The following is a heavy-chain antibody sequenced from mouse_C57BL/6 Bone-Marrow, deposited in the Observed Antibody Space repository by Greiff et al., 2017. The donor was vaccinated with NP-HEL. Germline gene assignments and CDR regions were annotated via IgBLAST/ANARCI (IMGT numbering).Heavy chain of an antibody. CDR1: GYSITSGYY. Sequence: ESGPGLVKPSQSLSLTCSVTGYSITSGYYWNWIRQFPGNKLEWMGYISYDGSNNYNPSLKNRISITRDTSKNQFFLKLNSVTTEDTATDYGANLYDGYYDWYFDVWGTGTTVTVSS. CDR3: ANLYDGYYDWYFDV. J-gene: IGHJ1*03. D-gene: IGHD2-3*01. CDR2: ISYDGSN. V-gene: IGHV3-6*01.